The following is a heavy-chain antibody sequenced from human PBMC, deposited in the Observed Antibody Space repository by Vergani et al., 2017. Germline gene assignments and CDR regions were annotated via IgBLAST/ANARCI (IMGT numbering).Heavy chain of an antibody. CDR2: ISGSGGST. CDR3: AKERHTSGKCGAYDY. Sequence: EVQLLESGGDLVQPGGSLRLSCAASGFTFNHFAMNWVRQAPGKGLEWVSGISGSGGSTYYAGSVKGRFTISRDSSKNTLYLQMNSLSAGDTAVYYCAKERHTSGKCGAYDYWGQGTLVTVSS. J-gene: IGHJ4*02. D-gene: IGHD4-23*01. CDR1: GFTFNHFA. V-gene: IGHV3-23*01.